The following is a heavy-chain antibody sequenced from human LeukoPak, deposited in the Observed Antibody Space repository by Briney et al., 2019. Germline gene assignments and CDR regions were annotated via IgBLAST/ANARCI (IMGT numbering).Heavy chain of an antibody. D-gene: IGHD5-18*01. CDR1: GFTFSSYW. CDR2: IKGDGSIT. CDR3: ARDRYSSHDY. J-gene: IGHJ4*02. Sequence: GGSLRLSCAASGFTFSSYWMYWVRQAPGKGLVWVSHIKGDGSITTYADSVKGRFTNSRDNAKNTLYLQMNSLRAEDTAVYYCARDRYSSHDYWGQGTLVTVSS. V-gene: IGHV3-74*01.